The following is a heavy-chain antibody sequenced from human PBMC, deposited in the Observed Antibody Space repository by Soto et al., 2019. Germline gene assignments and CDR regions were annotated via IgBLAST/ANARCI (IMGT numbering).Heavy chain of an antibody. CDR1: GFTFSSYW. V-gene: IGHV3-7*01. D-gene: IGHD6-19*01. CDR3: ARDGGNSSGWYYYYYGMDV. Sequence: GSLRLSCAASGFTFSSYWMSWVRQAPGKGLEWVANIKQDGSEKYYVDSVKGRFTISRDNAKNSLYLQMNSLRAEDTAVYYCARDGGNSSGWYYYYYGMDVWGQGTTVTVSS. CDR2: IKQDGSEK. J-gene: IGHJ6*02.